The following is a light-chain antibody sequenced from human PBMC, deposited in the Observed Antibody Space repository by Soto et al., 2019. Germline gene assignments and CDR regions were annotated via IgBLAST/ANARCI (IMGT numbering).Light chain of an antibody. Sequence: GDRVTITCRASQSISSWLAWYQQKPGKAPKLLIYDASSLESGVPSRFSGSGSGTEFTLTISSLQPDDFATYYCQQYNSSFITFVYGTRLEIK. CDR1: QSISSW. J-gene: IGKJ5*01. CDR2: DAS. V-gene: IGKV1-5*01. CDR3: QQYNSSFIT.